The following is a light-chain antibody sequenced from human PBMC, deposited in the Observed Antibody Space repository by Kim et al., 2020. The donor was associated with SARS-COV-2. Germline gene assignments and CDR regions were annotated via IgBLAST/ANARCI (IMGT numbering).Light chain of an antibody. CDR3: HQYNTYWT. CDR2: DAS. Sequence: SATVGDRVTITCRASQSLGTWLAWYQQKPGKAPQLLIYDASSLESGVPSRFSGRGSGTEFTLTISSLQPDDVATYYCHQYNTYWTFGQGTKVDIK. V-gene: IGKV1-5*01. J-gene: IGKJ1*01. CDR1: QSLGTW.